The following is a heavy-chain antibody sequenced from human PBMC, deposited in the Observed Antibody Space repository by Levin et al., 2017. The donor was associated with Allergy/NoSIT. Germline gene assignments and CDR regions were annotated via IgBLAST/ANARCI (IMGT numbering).Heavy chain of an antibody. J-gene: IGHJ4*02. V-gene: IGHV5-51*01. Sequence: GESLKISCQGSGYSFTKYWIGWVRHMPGKGLEWMGIICPDDSDTRYDPSFEGQVTISADKSINTAYLQWSSLKATDTAIYYCARQAQVAGPGIDYWGQGTLVTVSS. CDR2: ICPDDSDT. CDR1: GYSFTKYW. D-gene: IGHD6-19*01. CDR3: ARQAQVAGPGIDY.